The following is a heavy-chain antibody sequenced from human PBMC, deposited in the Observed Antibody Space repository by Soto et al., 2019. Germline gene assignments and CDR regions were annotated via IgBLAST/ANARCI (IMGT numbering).Heavy chain of an antibody. Sequence: EVQLVESGGVVVQPGGSRRLSCASSGFTCDDYTMHWVRQAPGKGLEWVSLISWDGGSTYYADSVKGRFTISRDNSKNSLYLQMNILRTEDTALYYCAQDIYGRQRERAFDYWCQGTLVTVSS. V-gene: IGHV3-43*01. J-gene: IGHJ4*02. CDR3: AQDIYGRQRERAFDY. CDR2: ISWDGGST. CDR1: GFTCDDYT. D-gene: IGHD1-1*01.